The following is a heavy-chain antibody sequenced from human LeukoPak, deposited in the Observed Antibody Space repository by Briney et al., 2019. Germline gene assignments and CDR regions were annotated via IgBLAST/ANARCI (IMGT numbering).Heavy chain of an antibody. CDR2: IYTSGST. J-gene: IGHJ4*02. CDR3: AREGRCSGGSCYTPPIGVDY. Sequence: SETLSLTCPVSGGSISSGSYYWSWIRQPAGKGLEWIGRIYTSGSTNYNPSLKSRVTISVDTSKNQFSLKLSSVTAADTAVYYCAREGRCSGGSCYTPPIGVDYWGQGTLVTVSS. CDR1: GGSISSGSYY. V-gene: IGHV4-61*02. D-gene: IGHD2-15*01.